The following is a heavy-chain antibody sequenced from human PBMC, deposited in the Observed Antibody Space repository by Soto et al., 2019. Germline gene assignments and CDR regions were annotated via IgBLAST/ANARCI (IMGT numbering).Heavy chain of an antibody. D-gene: IGHD2-15*01. CDR3: ARVISTPGIDF. CDR1: EFTFSNYW. Sequence: EVQLVESGGGLVQPGGSLRLSCAASEFTFSNYWMNWVRQAPGKGLEWVANINQDGSDKSYVDSVKGRFTISRDNAQNSLYLQMNSLRGEDTAVYYCARVISTPGIDFWRQGTLVTVSS. J-gene: IGHJ4*02. CDR2: INQDGSDK. V-gene: IGHV3-7*03.